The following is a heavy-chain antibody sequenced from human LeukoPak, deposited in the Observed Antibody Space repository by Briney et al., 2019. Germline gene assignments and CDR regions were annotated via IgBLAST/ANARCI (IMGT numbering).Heavy chain of an antibody. J-gene: IGHJ4*02. CDR1: GFTFTSFS. CDR2: ISDSSTDV. Sequence: PGGSLRLSCAASGFTFTSFSMNWVRQAPGKGLEWVSSISDSSTDVYYADSVKGRFTISRDNAKNSLYLQMNNLRAEDTAVYYCARDLRLFPYYYDSSGYAHWGQGTLVTVSS. V-gene: IGHV3-21*04. CDR3: ARDLRLFPYYYDSSGYAH. D-gene: IGHD3-22*01.